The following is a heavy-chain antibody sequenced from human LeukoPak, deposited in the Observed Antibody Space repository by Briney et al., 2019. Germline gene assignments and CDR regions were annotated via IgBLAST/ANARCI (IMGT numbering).Heavy chain of an antibody. Sequence: SETLSLTCTVSGGSISSGSYYWSWIRQPAGKGLEWIGRIYTSGSTNYNPSLKSRVTISVDTSKNQFSLKLSSVTAADTAVYYCARGGQLADYWGQGTLVTVSS. V-gene: IGHV4-61*02. CDR3: ARGGQLADY. CDR2: IYTSGST. CDR1: GGSISSGSYY. J-gene: IGHJ4*02. D-gene: IGHD6-13*01.